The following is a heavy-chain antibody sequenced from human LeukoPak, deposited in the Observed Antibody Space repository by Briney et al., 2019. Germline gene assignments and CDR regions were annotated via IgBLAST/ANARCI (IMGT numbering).Heavy chain of an antibody. CDR1: GGSISSYY. CDR2: IYYSGST. D-gene: IGHD2-2*01. Sequence: PSETLSLTCTVSGGSISSYYWSWIRQPPGKGLEWIGYIYYSGSTNYNPSLKSRVTISVDTSKNQFSLKLSSVTAADTAVYYCARTVAIVVVPGAFDIWGQGTMVTVSS. V-gene: IGHV4-59*01. J-gene: IGHJ3*02. CDR3: ARTVAIVVVPGAFDI.